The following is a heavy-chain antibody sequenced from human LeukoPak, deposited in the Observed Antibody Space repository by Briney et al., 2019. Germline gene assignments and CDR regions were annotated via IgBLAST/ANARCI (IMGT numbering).Heavy chain of an antibody. V-gene: IGHV3-21*01. J-gene: IGHJ4*02. Sequence: GGSLRLSCAASGFTFSSYSMNWVRQAPGKGLEWVSSISSSSSYIYYADPVKGRFTISRDNAKNSLYLQMNSLRAEDTAVYYCARSSMVRGDRLDYWGQGTLVTVSS. CDR3: ARSSMVRGDRLDY. CDR2: ISSSSSYI. CDR1: GFTFSSYS. D-gene: IGHD3-10*01.